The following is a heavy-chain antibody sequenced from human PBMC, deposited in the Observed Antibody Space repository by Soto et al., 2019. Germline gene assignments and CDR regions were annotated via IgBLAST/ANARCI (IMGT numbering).Heavy chain of an antibody. CDR1: GFTFSSSW. V-gene: IGHV3-74*01. J-gene: IGHJ6*02. D-gene: IGHD3-16*01. CDR3: ARDWSYALNY. Sequence: PGGSLRLSCAASGFTFSSSWMHWVRQAPGKGLVWVSHINSDGTDTNYADSVKGRFTISRDNAKNTVYLQMNSLRAEDTAVYYCARDWSYALNYWGQGTTVTVSS. CDR2: INSDGTDT.